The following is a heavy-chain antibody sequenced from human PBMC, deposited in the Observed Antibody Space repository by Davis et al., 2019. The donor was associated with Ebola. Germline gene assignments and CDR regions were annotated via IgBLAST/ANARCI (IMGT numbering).Heavy chain of an antibody. J-gene: IGHJ4*02. D-gene: IGHD6-13*01. CDR3: AREAAAVYFDY. CDR2: ISSSGSTI. CDR1: GFTFSSYS. Sequence: GESLKISCAASGFTFSSYSMNWVRQAPGKGLEWVSYISSSGSTIYYADSVKGRFTISRDNAKNSLYLQMNSLRAEDTAVYYCAREAAAVYFDYWGQGTLVTVSS. V-gene: IGHV3-48*04.